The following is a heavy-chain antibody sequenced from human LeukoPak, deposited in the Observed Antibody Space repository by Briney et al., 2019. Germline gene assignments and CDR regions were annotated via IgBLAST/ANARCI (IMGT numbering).Heavy chain of an antibody. J-gene: IGHJ4*02. Sequence: SETLSLTCTVSGGSISSGDYYWSWIRQPPGKGLEWIGYIYYSGSTYYNPSLKSRVTISVDTSKNQFSLKLSSVTAADTAVYYCARLVDHGDYVPEGPYLDYWGQGTLVTVSS. CDR1: GGSISSGDYY. CDR3: ARLVDHGDYVPEGPYLDY. V-gene: IGHV4-30-4*01. D-gene: IGHD4-17*01. CDR2: IYYSGST.